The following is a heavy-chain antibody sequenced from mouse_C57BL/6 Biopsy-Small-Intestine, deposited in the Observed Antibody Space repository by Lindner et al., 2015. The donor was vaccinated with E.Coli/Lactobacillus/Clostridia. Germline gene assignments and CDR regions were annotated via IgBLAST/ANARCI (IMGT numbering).Heavy chain of an antibody. D-gene: IGHD2-4*01. CDR3: ARKEDTFDSEIPFYY. Sequence: SVKVSCKASGYTFSAYYMHWVRQAPGQGLEWMGWINPKNGGTNSAQKFQGRVTMTRDTSINTVYMELSGLRSDDTAVYFCARKEDTFDSEIPFYYWGQGTLVTVSS. V-gene: IGHV14-2*02. CDR2: INPKNGGT. J-gene: IGHJ4*01. CDR1: GYTFSAYY.